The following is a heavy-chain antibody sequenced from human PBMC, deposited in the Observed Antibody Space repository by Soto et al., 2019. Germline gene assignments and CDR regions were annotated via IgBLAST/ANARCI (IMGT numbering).Heavy chain of an antibody. CDR1: GGSVSSGSYY. CDR2: IYYSGST. Sequence: PSETLSLTCTVPGGSVSSGSYYWSWIRQPPGKGLEWIGYIYYSGSTNYNPSLKSRVTISVDTSKNQFSLKLSSVTAADTAVYYCARATGVVVPAATLSLLRSTGFDPWGQGTLVTVSS. CDR3: ARATGVVVPAATLSLLRSTGFDP. V-gene: IGHV4-61*01. J-gene: IGHJ5*02. D-gene: IGHD2-2*01.